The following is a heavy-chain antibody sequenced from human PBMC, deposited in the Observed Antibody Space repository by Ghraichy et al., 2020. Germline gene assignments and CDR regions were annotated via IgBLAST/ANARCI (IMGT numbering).Heavy chain of an antibody. J-gene: IGHJ3*02. V-gene: IGHV1-69*13. Sequence: SVKVSCKASGGTFSSYAISWVRQAPGQGLEWMGGIIPIFGTANYAQKFQGRVTITADESTSTAYMELSSLRSEDTAVYYCARDRLGCTSCSQPDAFDIWGQGTMVTVSS. CDR3: ARDRLGCTSCSQPDAFDI. CDR2: IIPIFGTA. D-gene: IGHD2-2*01. CDR1: GGTFSSYA.